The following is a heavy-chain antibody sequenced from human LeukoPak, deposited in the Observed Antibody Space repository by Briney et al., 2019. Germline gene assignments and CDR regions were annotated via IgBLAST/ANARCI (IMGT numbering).Heavy chain of an antibody. D-gene: IGHD6-19*01. Sequence: GGSLRLSCAASGFTFISYLMSWVRQAPGKGLEWVANIKQDGSEKYYVDSVKGRFTISRDNAKNSLYLQMNSLRGEDTAVYYCARNWGCSGWYPCWRQRSLVTVSS. J-gene: IGHJ4*02. V-gene: IGHV3-7*01. CDR2: IKQDGSEK. CDR1: GFTFISYL. CDR3: ARNWGCSGWYPC.